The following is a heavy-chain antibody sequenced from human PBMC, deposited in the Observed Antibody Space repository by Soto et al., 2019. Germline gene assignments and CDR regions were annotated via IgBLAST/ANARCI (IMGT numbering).Heavy chain of an antibody. Sequence: EVQLLESGGGLVQPGGSLRLSCAASGFTFSSYAMSWVRQAPGKGLEWVSAISGSGGSTYYAASVKGRFTISRDNSKNTLYLQMNSLRAEDTAVYYCAKGGGLAQTFDPWGQGTLVTVSS. CDR2: ISGSGGST. CDR1: GFTFSSYA. J-gene: IGHJ5*02. V-gene: IGHV3-23*01. D-gene: IGHD2-15*01. CDR3: AKGGGLAQTFDP.